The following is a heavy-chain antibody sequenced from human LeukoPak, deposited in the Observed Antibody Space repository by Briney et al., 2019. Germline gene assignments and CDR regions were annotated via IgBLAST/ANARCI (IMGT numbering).Heavy chain of an antibody. V-gene: IGHV4-34*01. J-gene: IGHJ3*02. Sequence: ASETLSLTCAVYGGSFSGYYWSWIRQPPGKGLEWIGEINHSGSTNYNPSLKSRVTISVDTSKNQFSLKLSSVTAADTAVYYCARGVLPTNYDSSGYYYGPAFDIWGQGTMVTVSS. CDR3: ARGVLPTNYDSSGYYYGPAFDI. CDR2: INHSGST. CDR1: GGSFSGYY. D-gene: IGHD3-22*01.